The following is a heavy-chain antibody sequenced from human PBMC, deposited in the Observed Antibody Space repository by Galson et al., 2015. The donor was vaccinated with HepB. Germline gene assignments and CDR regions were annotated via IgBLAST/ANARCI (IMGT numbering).Heavy chain of an antibody. J-gene: IGHJ5*02. Sequence: SVKVSCKASGYTFSSYSITWVRQAPGQGLEWMGWISAYNRNTNYAQHLQGRVTMTADTSTSTAYMELRSLRSDDTAVYFCARGALVVVVDATQNNWFDPWGQGTLVTVSS. D-gene: IGHD2-15*01. CDR1: GYTFSSYS. CDR2: ISAYNRNT. V-gene: IGHV1-18*01. CDR3: ARGALVVVVDATQNNWFDP.